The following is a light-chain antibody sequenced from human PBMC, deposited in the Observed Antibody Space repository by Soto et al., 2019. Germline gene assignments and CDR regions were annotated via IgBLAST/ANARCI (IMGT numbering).Light chain of an antibody. Sequence: EVVMTQSQATLSVSQGEAATLSCRASQYVSNKVAWYQQKPGQAPRLLIYDASTRATGIPVRFSGSGSGTEFTLTISSLQSEDSAVYYCQQYNNWWTFGQGTKVDIK. CDR2: DAS. CDR3: QQYNNWWT. J-gene: IGKJ1*01. V-gene: IGKV3-15*01. CDR1: QYVSNK.